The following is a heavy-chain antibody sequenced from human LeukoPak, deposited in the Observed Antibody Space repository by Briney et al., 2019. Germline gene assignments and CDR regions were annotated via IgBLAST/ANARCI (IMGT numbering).Heavy chain of an antibody. J-gene: IGHJ4*02. CDR2: INPNTGDT. Sequence: ASVMVSCKASGYTFTAYYMHWVRQAPGQGLEWMGWINPNTGDTNYAQKFQGRVTMTRDTTISTAYLELSRLTSDGTAVYYCASYPRYVSTPPFDYWGQGTLVTVSS. V-gene: IGHV1-2*02. D-gene: IGHD2-15*01. CDR3: ASYPRYVSTPPFDY. CDR1: GYTFTAYY.